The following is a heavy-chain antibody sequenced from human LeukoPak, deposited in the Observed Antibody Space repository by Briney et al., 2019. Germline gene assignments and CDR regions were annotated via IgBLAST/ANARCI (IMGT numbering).Heavy chain of an antibody. CDR1: GGSISSGGYY. CDR3: AGLGSHQRKHYYYYGMDV. J-gene: IGHJ6*02. V-gene: IGHV4-31*03. D-gene: IGHD3-10*01. Sequence: NPSETLSLTCTVSGGSISSGGYYWSWIRQHPGKGLEWIGYIYYSGSTYYNPSLKSRVTISVDTSKNQFSLKLSSVTAADTAVYYCAGLGSHQRKHYYYYGMDVWGQGTTVTVSS. CDR2: IYYSGST.